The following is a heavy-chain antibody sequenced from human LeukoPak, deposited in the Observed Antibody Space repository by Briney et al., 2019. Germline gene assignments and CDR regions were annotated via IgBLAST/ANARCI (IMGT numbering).Heavy chain of an antibody. CDR2: IYYSGST. CDR3: ARATHLADGYDPYFDY. Sequence: PSETLSLTCTVSGGSISSYYWSWIRQPPGKGLEWIGYIYYSGSTNYNPSLKGRVTISVDTSKNQFSLKLSSVTAADTAVYYCARATHLADGYDPYFDYWGQGTLVTVSS. CDR1: GGSISSYY. D-gene: IGHD5-24*01. J-gene: IGHJ4*02. V-gene: IGHV4-59*08.